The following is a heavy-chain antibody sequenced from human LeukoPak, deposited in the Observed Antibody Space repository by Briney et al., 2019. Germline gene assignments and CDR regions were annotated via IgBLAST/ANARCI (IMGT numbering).Heavy chain of an antibody. D-gene: IGHD1-26*01. J-gene: IGHJ4*02. CDR3: ATLRYSGSYYYFDY. V-gene: IGHV1-18*01. CDR2: INTYSGHT. Sequence: ASVKVSCKASSYTFINYGISWVRQAPGQGFEWMGWINTYSGHTVYAQRLQGRVTMTTDTSTSTAYMELRSLRSDDTAVYYCATLRYSGSYYYFDYWGQGTLVTVSS. CDR1: SYTFINYG.